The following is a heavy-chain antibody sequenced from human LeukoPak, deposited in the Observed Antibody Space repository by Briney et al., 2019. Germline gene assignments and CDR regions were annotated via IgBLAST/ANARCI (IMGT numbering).Heavy chain of an antibody. D-gene: IGHD6-6*01. V-gene: IGHV3-33*06. Sequence: GGSLRLSCEASGFTFRNHGMHWVRQAPGKGLEWVAVIWYDGSNQHYADSVKGRFTISRDNSKNTLYLQMNSLRVEDTAVYYCAKDLVTGIAAPSNFDYWGQGTLVTVSS. CDR1: GFTFRNHG. CDR2: IWYDGSNQ. CDR3: AKDLVTGIAAPSNFDY. J-gene: IGHJ4*02.